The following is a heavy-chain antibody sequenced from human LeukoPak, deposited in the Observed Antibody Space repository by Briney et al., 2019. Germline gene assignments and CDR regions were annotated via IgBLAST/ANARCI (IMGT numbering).Heavy chain of an antibody. D-gene: IGHD6-19*01. V-gene: IGHV3-21*01. CDR2: ISSSSYI. CDR1: GFTFSSYS. Sequence: GGSLRLSCAASGFTFSSYSMNWVRQAPGKGLEWVSSISSSSYIYYADSVKGRFTISRDNAKNSLYLQMNSLRAEDTAVYYCARGARAVAGTEYAFDIWGQGTMVTVSS. CDR3: ARGARAVAGTEYAFDI. J-gene: IGHJ3*02.